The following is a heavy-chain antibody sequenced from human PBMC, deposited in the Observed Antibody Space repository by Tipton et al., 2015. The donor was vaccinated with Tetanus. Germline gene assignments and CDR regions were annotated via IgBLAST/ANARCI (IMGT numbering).Heavy chain of an antibody. CDR3: ARWGDASGSTNLYAFDI. CDR2: THHSGNT. J-gene: IGHJ3*02. CDR1: GGSFSDYY. V-gene: IGHV4-59*01. Sequence: GLVKPSETLSLTCEVSGGSFSDYYWSWIRQTPGKGLEWIGYTHHSGNTNYNPSLSGRVTTSVDTSKNQFSLKMSSVTAADTAVYYCARWGDASGSTNLYAFDIWGQGTMVSVSS. D-gene: IGHD3-10*01.